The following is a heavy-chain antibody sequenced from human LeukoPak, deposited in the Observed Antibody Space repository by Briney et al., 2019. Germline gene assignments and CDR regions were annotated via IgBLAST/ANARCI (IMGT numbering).Heavy chain of an antibody. D-gene: IGHD1-14*01. Sequence: PSETLSLTCTVSGGSASGHYWSWIRQTPGKGLEWIGYILYSGSTRYNPSLGSRVTISVDTSKDLFSLKLTSVTAADTALYYCARHRGQYNAHDAFDIWGQGTLVAVSS. J-gene: IGHJ3*02. V-gene: IGHV4-59*08. CDR2: ILYSGST. CDR3: ARHRGQYNAHDAFDI. CDR1: GGSASGHY.